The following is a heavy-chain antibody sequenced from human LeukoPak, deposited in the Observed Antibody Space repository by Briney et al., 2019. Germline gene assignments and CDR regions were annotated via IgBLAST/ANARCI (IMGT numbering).Heavy chain of an antibody. J-gene: IGHJ3*02. D-gene: IGHD3-3*01. V-gene: IGHV1-69*05. CDR2: IIPIFGAA. CDR3: ARDTYDFWNRGAFDI. CDR1: GGTFSSYA. Sequence: ASVKVSCKASGGTFSSYAISWVRQAPGQGLEWMGGIIPIFGAANYAQKFQGRVTITTDESTSTAYMELSSLRSEDTAVYYCARDTYDFWNRGAFDIWGQGTMVTVSS.